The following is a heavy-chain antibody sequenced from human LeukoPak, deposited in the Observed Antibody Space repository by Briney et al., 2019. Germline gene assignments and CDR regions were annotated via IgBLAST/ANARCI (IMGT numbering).Heavy chain of an antibody. CDR1: GFTFSSYW. D-gene: IGHD3-3*01. J-gene: IGHJ5*02. Sequence: GGSLRLSCAASGFTFSSYWMSWVRQAPGKGLEWVSAISGSGGSTYYADSVKGRFTISRDNSKNTLYLQMNSLRAEDTAVYYCAKGTIRFLETAWFDPWGQGTLVTVSS. V-gene: IGHV3-23*01. CDR3: AKGTIRFLETAWFDP. CDR2: ISGSGGST.